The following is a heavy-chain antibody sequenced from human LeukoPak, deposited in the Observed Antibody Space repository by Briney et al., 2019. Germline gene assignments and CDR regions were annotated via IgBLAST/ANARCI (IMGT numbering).Heavy chain of an antibody. CDR1: GGSFSGYY. CDR3: AXXXXXXTIVGGYYFDY. J-gene: IGHJ4*02. D-gene: IGHD2-15*01. Sequence: PSETLSLTCAVYGGSFSGYYWSWIRQPPGKGLEWIGEINHSGSTNYNPSLKSRVTISVDTSKNQFSLKLSSVTAADTAVYYCAXXXXXXTIVGGYYFDYWGQGTLVTVSS. CDR2: INHSGST. V-gene: IGHV4-34*01.